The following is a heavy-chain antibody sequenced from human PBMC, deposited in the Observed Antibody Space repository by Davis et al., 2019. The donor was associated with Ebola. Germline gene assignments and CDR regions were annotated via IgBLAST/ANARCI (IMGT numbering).Heavy chain of an antibody. V-gene: IGHV3-30*03. CDR2: ISYDGSNK. Sequence: GESLKISCAASGFTFSSYGMHWVRQAPGKGLEWVAVISYDGSNKYYADSVKGRFTISRDNSKNTLYLQMNSLRAEDTAVYYCARVSSGWYGDFDYWGQGTLVTVSS. CDR1: GFTFSSYG. CDR3: ARVSSGWYGDFDY. D-gene: IGHD6-19*01. J-gene: IGHJ4*02.